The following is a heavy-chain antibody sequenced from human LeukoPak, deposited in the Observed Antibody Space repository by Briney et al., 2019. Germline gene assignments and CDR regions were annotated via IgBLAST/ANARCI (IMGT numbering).Heavy chain of an antibody. Sequence: GASVKVSCKASGYTFTGYYMHWVRQAPGQGLEWMGWINPNSGGTNYAQKFQGRVTMTRDTSISTACMELSRLRSDDTAVYYCARGRYCTNGVCAYGRGGFDYWGQGTLVTVSS. V-gene: IGHV1-2*02. CDR1: GYTFTGYY. J-gene: IGHJ4*02. CDR3: ARGRYCTNGVCAYGRGGFDY. D-gene: IGHD2-8*01. CDR2: INPNSGGT.